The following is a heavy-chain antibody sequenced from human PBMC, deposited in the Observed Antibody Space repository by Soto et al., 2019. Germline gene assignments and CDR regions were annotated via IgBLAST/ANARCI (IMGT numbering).Heavy chain of an antibody. V-gene: IGHV2-5*02. J-gene: IGHJ5*02. Sequence: QITLKESGPPLVKPTQTLTLTCTFSGFSLSTSGVGVGWIRQPPGKALEWLALIYWDDDKRYSPSLKNRLTITKDTSKNQVVLTMTNMDPVDTATYYCAHRLVWFGAFTATEGFDPWGQGTLVTVSS. CDR3: AHRLVWFGAFTATEGFDP. CDR1: GFSLSTSGVG. CDR2: IYWDDDK. D-gene: IGHD3-10*01.